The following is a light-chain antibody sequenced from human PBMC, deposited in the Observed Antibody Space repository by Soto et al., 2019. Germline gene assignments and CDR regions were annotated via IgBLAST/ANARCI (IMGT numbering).Light chain of an antibody. Sequence: QSALTQPASVSGSPGQSITISCTGTSSDVGGYNYVSWYQQHPGKAPKLMIYNVSNRPSGVSNRSSGSKSGNTASLTISGLQAEDEGHYYCSSFTSTNTVLFGGGTKVTVL. CDR1: SSDVGGYNY. V-gene: IGLV2-14*01. J-gene: IGLJ2*01. CDR2: NVS. CDR3: SSFTSTNTVL.